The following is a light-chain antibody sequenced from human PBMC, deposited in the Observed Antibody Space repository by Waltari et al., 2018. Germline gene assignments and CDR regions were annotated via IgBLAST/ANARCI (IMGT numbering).Light chain of an antibody. CDR2: DAS. Sequence: EIVLTQSPATLSLSPGERATLSCRPSQSVSSYLAWYQQKPGQAPRLLIYDASNRATGIPARFSGSGSGTDFTLTISSLEPEDFAVYYCQQRSNLLTFGGGTKVEIK. CDR3: QQRSNLLT. V-gene: IGKV3-11*01. J-gene: IGKJ4*01. CDR1: QSVSSY.